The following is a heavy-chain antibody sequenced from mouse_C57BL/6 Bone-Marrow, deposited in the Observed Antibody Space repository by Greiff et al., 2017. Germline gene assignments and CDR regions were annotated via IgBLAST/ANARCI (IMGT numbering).Heavy chain of an antibody. D-gene: IGHD2-3*01. J-gene: IGHJ3*01. CDR3: APFDGYYFAY. CDR2: IYPRSGNT. Sequence: QVQLKESGAELARPGASVKLSCKASGYTFTSYGISWVKQRTGQGLEWIGEIYPRSGNTYYNEKFKGKATLTADKSSSTAYMELRRLTSEDSAVSFCAPFDGYYFAYWGQGTLVTVSA. CDR1: GYTFTSYG. V-gene: IGHV1-81*01.